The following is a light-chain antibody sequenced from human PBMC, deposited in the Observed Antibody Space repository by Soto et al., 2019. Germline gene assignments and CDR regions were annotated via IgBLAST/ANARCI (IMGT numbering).Light chain of an antibody. CDR2: GAS. CDR3: QQYGRSLT. Sequence: EIVLTQSPGTLSLSPGERATLSCRASQSVSSSYLAWYQQKPGQAPRLLIYGASNRATGIPDRFSGSGSGTDFTLTISGLEPGDFAVYYCQQYGRSLTFGGGTKVEIK. CDR1: QSVSSSY. V-gene: IGKV3-20*01. J-gene: IGKJ4*01.